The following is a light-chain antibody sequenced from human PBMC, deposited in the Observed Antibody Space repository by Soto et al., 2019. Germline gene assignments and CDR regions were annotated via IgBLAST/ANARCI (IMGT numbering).Light chain of an antibody. CDR1: NSNIGNNY. CDR3: GTWDTGLSGVL. V-gene: IGLV1-51*01. J-gene: IGLJ2*01. Sequence: QSVLTQPPSVSAAPGQKVTISCSGSNSNIGNNYVSWYQQLPGTAPKLLIYDNNKRPSGIPDRFSGSKSGTSATLGITGLQPWDEADYYCGTWDTGLSGVLFGGGTKLTVL. CDR2: DNN.